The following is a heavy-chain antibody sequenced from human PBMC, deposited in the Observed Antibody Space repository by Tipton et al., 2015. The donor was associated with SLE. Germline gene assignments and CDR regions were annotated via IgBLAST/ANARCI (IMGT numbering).Heavy chain of an antibody. Sequence: SLRLSCVASGFTFSDYYMTWIRQAPGKGLEWVSYITSTGSATYYADSVKGRFTISRDNTKNSLVLQMNSLRADDTAVYYCARFAVPRYYYYGMDVWGQGTTVTVSS. J-gene: IGHJ6*02. CDR3: ARFAVPRYYYYGMDV. CDR2: ITSTGSAT. CDR1: GFTFSDYY. D-gene: IGHD4-17*01. V-gene: IGHV3-11*04.